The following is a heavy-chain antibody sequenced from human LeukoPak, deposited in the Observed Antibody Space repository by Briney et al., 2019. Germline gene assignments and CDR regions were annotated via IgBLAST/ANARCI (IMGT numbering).Heavy chain of an antibody. CDR3: SKGLYSSSWRFFDY. Sequence: GGSLRLSCAASGLTFSSYNMNWVRQAPGKGLEWVSYISSSSGTIFYADSVKGRFTISRDNAKNSLYLQMNSLRAEDTAVYYCSKGLYSSSWRFFDYWGQGTLVTVSS. D-gene: IGHD6-13*01. CDR1: GLTFSSYN. J-gene: IGHJ4*02. CDR2: ISSSSGTI. V-gene: IGHV3-48*04.